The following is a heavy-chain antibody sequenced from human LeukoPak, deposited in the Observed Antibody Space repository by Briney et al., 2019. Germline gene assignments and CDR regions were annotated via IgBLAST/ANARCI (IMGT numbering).Heavy chain of an antibody. V-gene: IGHV3-7*01. Sequence: PGGSLRLSCAASGFTFSTFWMSWVRQAPGKGLEWVANIKEDGSEKYYVDSVKGPFTISRDNAKNSLYLQKNSLRAEDTAVYYCARGRGYPIWFFDYWGQGSLVTVSS. J-gene: IGHJ4*02. D-gene: IGHD3-3*01. CDR3: ARGRGYPIWFFDY. CDR1: GFTFSTFW. CDR2: IKEDGSEK.